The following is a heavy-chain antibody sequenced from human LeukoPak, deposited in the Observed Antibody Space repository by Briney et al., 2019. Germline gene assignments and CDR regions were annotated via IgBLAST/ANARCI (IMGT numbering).Heavy chain of an antibody. CDR3: ARGGTYCSSTSCYFDY. J-gene: IGHJ4*02. Sequence: PGGSLRLSCAASGFTVSSNYMSWVRQAPGKGLEWVSVIYSGGSTYYADSVKGRFTISRDNSKNTLYLQMNSLRAEDTAVYYCARGGTYCSSTSCYFDYWGQGTLVTVSS. D-gene: IGHD2-2*01. CDR1: GFTVSSNY. V-gene: IGHV3-53*01. CDR2: IYSGGST.